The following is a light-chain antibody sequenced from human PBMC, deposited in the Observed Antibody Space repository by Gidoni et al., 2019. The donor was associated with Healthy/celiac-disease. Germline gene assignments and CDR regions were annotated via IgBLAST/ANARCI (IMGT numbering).Light chain of an antibody. Sequence: AIRLTQSPSSFSASTGDRVTITCRSSLGISSYLAWYQQKPGKAPKLLIYAASTLQSGVPSRFSGSGSGTDFTLTISCLQSEDFATYYCQQYCSYPRTFGQGTKVEIK. CDR1: LGISSY. CDR2: AAS. V-gene: IGKV1-8*01. J-gene: IGKJ1*01. CDR3: QQYCSYPRT.